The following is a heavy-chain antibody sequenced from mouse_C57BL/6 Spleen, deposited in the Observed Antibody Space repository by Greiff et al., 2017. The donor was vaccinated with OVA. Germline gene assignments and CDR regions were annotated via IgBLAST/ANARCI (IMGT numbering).Heavy chain of an antibody. J-gene: IGHJ4*01. CDR1: GYTFTSYW. Sequence: QVQLQQSGAELVKPGASVKMSCKASGYTFTSYWITWVKQRPGQGLEWIGDIYPGSGSTNYNEKFKSKATLTVDTSSSTAYMQLSSLTSEDSAVYYCARWSDGFYAMDYWGQGTSVTVSS. CDR3: ARWSDGFYAMDY. CDR2: IYPGSGST. V-gene: IGHV1-55*01. D-gene: IGHD2-3*01.